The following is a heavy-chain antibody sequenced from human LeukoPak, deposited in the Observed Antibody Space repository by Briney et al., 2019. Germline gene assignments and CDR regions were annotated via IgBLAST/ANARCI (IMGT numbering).Heavy chain of an antibody. CDR3: ARDRRGGSYASDY. D-gene: IGHD1-26*01. CDR1: GFTFSSYS. J-gene: IGHJ4*02. Sequence: GGSLRLSCAASGFTFSSYSMNWVRQAPGKGLEWVSYISSSSSTIYYADSVKGRFTISRDNAKNSLYLQMNSLRAEDTAVYYCARDRRGGSYASDYWGQGTLVTVSS. V-gene: IGHV3-48*01. CDR2: ISSSSSTI.